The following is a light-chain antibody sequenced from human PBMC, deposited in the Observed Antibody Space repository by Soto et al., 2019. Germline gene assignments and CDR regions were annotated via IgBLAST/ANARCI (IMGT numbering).Light chain of an antibody. CDR1: SGDVGAYNY. CDR2: EVS. CDR3: SSYTRSNTVV. V-gene: IGLV2-14*01. Sequence: QSALTQPASVSGSPGQSITISCTGTSGDVGAYNYVSWFQQHPGKAPKLMIYEVSNRPSGVSNRFSGSKSGNTASLTISGLQAEDEADYYCSSYTRSNTVVFGGGTQLTVL. J-gene: IGLJ2*01.